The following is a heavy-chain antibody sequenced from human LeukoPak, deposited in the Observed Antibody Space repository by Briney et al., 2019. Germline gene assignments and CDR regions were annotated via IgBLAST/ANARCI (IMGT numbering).Heavy chain of an antibody. CDR3: TTGIRGD. CDR1: GFILSGYF. V-gene: IGHV3-15*04. J-gene: IGHJ4*02. CDR2: IASKTDGGTT. Sequence: GGSLRLSCAASGFILSGYFMSWVRQAPGKGLEWVGRIASKTDGGTTDYAAPVKGRFTISRDDSKNTLFLQMNSLKTEDTAVYYCTTGIRGDCGQGTLVTVSS.